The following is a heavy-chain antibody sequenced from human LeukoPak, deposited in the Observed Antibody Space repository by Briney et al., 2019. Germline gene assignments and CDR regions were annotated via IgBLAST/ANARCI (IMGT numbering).Heavy chain of an antibody. J-gene: IGHJ4*02. CDR2: IGYDGSNNYDGSSK. Sequence: GGSLRLSCAASGFNFSSSGMHWVRQAPGKGLEWVTFIGYDGSNNYDGSSKYYADSVKGRFTISRDNSKNTLYLQMSTLRADDTGVYYCARAARGYHYWGQGTLVTVSS. CDR3: ARAARGYHY. CDR1: GFNFSSSG. D-gene: IGHD5-12*01. V-gene: IGHV3-30*02.